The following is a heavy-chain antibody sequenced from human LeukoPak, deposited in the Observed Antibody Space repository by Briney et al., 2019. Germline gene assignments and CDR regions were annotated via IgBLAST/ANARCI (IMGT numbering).Heavy chain of an antibody. Sequence: GASVKVSCKASGGTFSSYAISWVRQAPGRGLEWMGRIIPILGIANYAQKFQGRVTITADKSTSTAYMELSSLRSEDTAVYYCARELTDYYFDYWGQGTLVTVSS. J-gene: IGHJ4*02. D-gene: IGHD4/OR15-4a*01. CDR1: GGTFSSYA. V-gene: IGHV1-69*04. CDR2: IIPILGIA. CDR3: ARELTDYYFDY.